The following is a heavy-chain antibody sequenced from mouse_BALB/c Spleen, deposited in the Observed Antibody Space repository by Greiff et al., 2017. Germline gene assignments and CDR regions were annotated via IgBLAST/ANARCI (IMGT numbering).Heavy chain of an antibody. CDR3: ARGGGFAWFAY. V-gene: IGHV1-7*01. CDR2: INPSTGYT. CDR1: GYTFTSYW. Sequence: AQLQQSGAELAKPGASVKMSCKASGYTFTSYWMHWVKQRPGQGLEWIGYINPSTGYTEYNQKFKDKATLTADKSSSTAYMQLSSLTSEDSAVYYCARGGGFAWFAYWGQGTLVTVSA. J-gene: IGHJ3*01.